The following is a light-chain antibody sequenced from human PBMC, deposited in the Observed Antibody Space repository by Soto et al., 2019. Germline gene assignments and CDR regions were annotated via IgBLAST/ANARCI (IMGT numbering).Light chain of an antibody. CDR3: QQYHDWVT. J-gene: IGKJ4*01. CDR1: QSVSTN. V-gene: IGKV3D-15*01. CDR2: DAS. Sequence: VMTQSPGTLSVSPGETATLSCGTSQSVSTNLAWYQQKPGQPPRLLIYDASTRATGIPARFRGSGSGTGFTLTISYLRPEDFAVYFCQQYHDWVTSGGCTTGDI.